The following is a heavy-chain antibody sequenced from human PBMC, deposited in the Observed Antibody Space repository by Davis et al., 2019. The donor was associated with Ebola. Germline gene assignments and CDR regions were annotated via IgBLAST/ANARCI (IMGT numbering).Heavy chain of an antibody. CDR2: IYTSGST. Sequence: PSETLSLTCTVSGGSISSYYWSWIRQPAGKGLEWIGRIYTSGSTNYNPSLKSRVTMSVDTSKNQFSLKLSSVTAADTAVYYCARDHNYYGSGSYPMVYYYYGMDVWGQGTTVTVSS. V-gene: IGHV4-4*07. CDR1: GGSISSYY. CDR3: ARDHNYYGSGSYPMVYYYYGMDV. J-gene: IGHJ6*02. D-gene: IGHD3-10*01.